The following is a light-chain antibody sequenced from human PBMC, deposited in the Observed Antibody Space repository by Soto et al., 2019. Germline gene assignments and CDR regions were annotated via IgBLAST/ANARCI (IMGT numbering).Light chain of an antibody. J-gene: IGKJ4*01. CDR2: AAS. CDR3: QQYYSYPFT. Sequence: AIRMTQSPSSLSASTGDRVTITCRASQGISSYLAWYQQKVGKAPKLLIYAASTLQSGVPSRFIGSGSGTDFTLTISCLQSEDFATYYCQQYYSYPFTFDGGTKVEIK. V-gene: IGKV1-8*01. CDR1: QGISSY.